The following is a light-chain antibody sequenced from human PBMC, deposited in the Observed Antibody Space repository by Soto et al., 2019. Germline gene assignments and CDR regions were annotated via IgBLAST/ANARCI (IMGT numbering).Light chain of an antibody. Sequence: QSVMTQPPSVSAAPGQKVTISCSGSSSNIGGNSVSWYQQHPGGVPKLLIYDVSSRPSGVSSRFSGSKSGNTASLTISGLQADDEADYYCSSFADSSVRDYVFGGGTKLTVL. CDR1: SSNIGGNS. CDR2: DVS. V-gene: IGLV2-14*03. J-gene: IGLJ1*01. CDR3: SSFADSSVRDYV.